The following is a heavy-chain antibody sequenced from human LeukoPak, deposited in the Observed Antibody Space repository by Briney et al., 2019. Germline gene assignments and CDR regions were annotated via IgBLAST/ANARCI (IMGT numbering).Heavy chain of an antibody. CDR3: ARCQDRITIFGVVTTNWFDP. V-gene: IGHV1-18*01. D-gene: IGHD3-3*01. CDR1: GYTFTSYG. J-gene: IGHJ5*02. CDR2: ISAYNGNT. Sequence: ASVKVSCKASGYTFTSYGISWVQQAPGQGLEWMGWISAYNGNTNYAQKLQGRVTMTTDTSTSTAYMELRSLRSDDTAVYYCARCQDRITIFGVVTTNWFDPWGQGTLVTVSS.